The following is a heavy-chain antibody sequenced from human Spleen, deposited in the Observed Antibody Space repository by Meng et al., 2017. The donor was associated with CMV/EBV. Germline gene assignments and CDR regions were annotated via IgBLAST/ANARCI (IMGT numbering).Heavy chain of an antibody. V-gene: IGHV4-34*01. CDR2: IYYSGST. D-gene: IGHD2-2*01. J-gene: IGHJ4*02. CDR3: ARRVGYCSSTSCYPEAHFDY. CDR1: GGSLSDYY. Sequence: SQTLSLTCAVYGGSLSDYYWSWIRQPPGKGLEWIGSIYYSGSTYYNPSLKSRVTISVDTSKNQFSLKLSSVTAADTAVYYCARRVGYCSSTSCYPEAHFDYWGQGTLVTVSS.